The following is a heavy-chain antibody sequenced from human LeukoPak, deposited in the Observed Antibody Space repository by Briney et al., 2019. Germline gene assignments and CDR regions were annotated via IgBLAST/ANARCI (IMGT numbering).Heavy chain of an antibody. V-gene: IGHV4-39*02. Sequence: PSETLSLTCTVSGGSISSSSYYWGWIRQPPGKGLEWIGSIYYSGSTYYNPSLKSRVTISVDTSKNQFSLKLSSVTAADTAVYYCARDGDQQWLQFDPWGQGTLVTVSS. CDR1: GGSISSSSYY. D-gene: IGHD6-19*01. CDR3: ARDGDQQWLQFDP. J-gene: IGHJ5*02. CDR2: IYYSGST.